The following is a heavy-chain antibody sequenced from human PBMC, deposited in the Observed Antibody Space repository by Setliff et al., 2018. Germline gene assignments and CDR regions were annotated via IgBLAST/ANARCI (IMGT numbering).Heavy chain of an antibody. J-gene: IGHJ4*02. V-gene: IGHV3-11*01. CDR2: ITSSGNTI. Sequence: GGSLRLSCAASGFIFSDYYMSWIRQAPGKGLECISYITSSGNTIYYADSVKGRFTISRDNSKNTLYLQMNSLRAEDTAVYYCAKDLITTTVPEWLLYTPTTYFDYWGQGTLVTVSS. D-gene: IGHD3-3*01. CDR1: GFIFSDYY. CDR3: AKDLITTTVPEWLLYTPTTYFDY.